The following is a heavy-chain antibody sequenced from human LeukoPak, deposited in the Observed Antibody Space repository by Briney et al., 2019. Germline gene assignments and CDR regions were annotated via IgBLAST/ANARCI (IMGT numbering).Heavy chain of an antibody. Sequence: PSETLSLTCTVSGGSISSGSYYWSWIRQPAGKGLEWIGRIYTSGSTNYNPSLKSRVTISVDTSKNQFSLKLSSVTAADTAVYYCASSTTWGPYYMDVWGKGTTVTVSS. D-gene: IGHD7-27*01. J-gene: IGHJ6*03. CDR3: ASSTTWGPYYMDV. V-gene: IGHV4-61*02. CDR1: GGSISSGSYY. CDR2: IYTSGST.